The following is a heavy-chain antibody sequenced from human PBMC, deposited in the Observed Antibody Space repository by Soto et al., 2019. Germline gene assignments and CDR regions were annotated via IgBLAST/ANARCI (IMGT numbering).Heavy chain of an antibody. Sequence: SETLSLTCTVSGGPISTSSYFWAWIRQPPGKGLEWIGSIYYSGTTYYTSPLESRVTISVDTSTNQFSLKLSSATAADTAVYYCASQVQRDGFDSWGQGKMVTVSS. CDR2: IYYSGTT. CDR3: ASQVQRDGFDS. J-gene: IGHJ3*02. V-gene: IGHV4-39*01. CDR1: GGPISTSSYF.